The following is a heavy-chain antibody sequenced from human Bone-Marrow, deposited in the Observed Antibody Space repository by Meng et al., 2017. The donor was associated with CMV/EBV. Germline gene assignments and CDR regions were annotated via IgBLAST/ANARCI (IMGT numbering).Heavy chain of an antibody. D-gene: IGHD3-10*01. V-gene: IGHV3-13*01. CDR2: IGTGHDT. CDR3: ARGRRWFGELLHDY. Sequence: GGSLRLPCLASGFTFSNYDMHWVRQGTGKGLEWVAVIGTGHDTVYLDSVKGRFTISRDNAKNSLYLQMNSLRAEDTAVYYCARGRRWFGELLHDYWGQGTLVTVSS. J-gene: IGHJ4*02. CDR1: GFTFSNYD.